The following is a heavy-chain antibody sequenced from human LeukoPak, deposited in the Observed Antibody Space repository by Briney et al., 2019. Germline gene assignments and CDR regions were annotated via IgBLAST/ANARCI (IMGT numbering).Heavy chain of an antibody. CDR1: GFTFRSYA. V-gene: IGHV3-23*01. CDR3: AKALAN. Sequence: GGSLRLSCGVSGFTFRSYAMSWVRQAPGKGLEWVSTINHNGDNTYYADSVKGRFTISRDNFKNTLYLQMNSLRAEDTAVYYCAKALANWGQGTLVTVSS. CDR2: INHNGDNT. J-gene: IGHJ4*02.